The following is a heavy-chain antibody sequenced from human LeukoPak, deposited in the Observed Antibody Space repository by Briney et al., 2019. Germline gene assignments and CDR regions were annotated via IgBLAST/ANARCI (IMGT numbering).Heavy chain of an antibody. CDR2: IYTSGST. J-gene: IGHJ5*02. CDR1: GGSISSYY. Sequence: PSETLSLTCTVSGGSISSYYWSWIRHPAGKGLEWIGRIYTSGSTNYNPSLKSRVTMSVDTSKNQFSLKLSSVTAADTAVYYCARALGYCSSTSCYFSFDPWGQGTLVTVSS. D-gene: IGHD2-2*01. V-gene: IGHV4-4*07. CDR3: ARALGYCSSTSCYFSFDP.